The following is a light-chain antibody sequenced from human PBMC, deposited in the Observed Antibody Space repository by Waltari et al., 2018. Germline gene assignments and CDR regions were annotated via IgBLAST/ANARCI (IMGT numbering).Light chain of an antibody. CDR3: CSYAGRYTFV. CDR2: EVS. Sequence: QSALTQPRSVSGSPGQSVTISCTATISDVGGYNYVSWYQQHPGKAPNLLIYEVSKRPSGVPDRLSGSKSGNTASLTISGLQAEDEADYYCCSYAGRYTFVFGTGTKVTVL. J-gene: IGLJ1*01. V-gene: IGLV2-11*01. CDR1: ISDVGGYNY.